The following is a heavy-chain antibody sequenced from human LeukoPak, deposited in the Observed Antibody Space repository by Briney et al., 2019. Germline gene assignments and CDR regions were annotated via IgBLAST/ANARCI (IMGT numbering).Heavy chain of an antibody. CDR2: INQSGST. V-gene: IGHV4-34*01. CDR3: AHYYDSSGPIDY. J-gene: IGHJ4*02. Sequence: SETLSLTCAVYGGSFSGYYWSWIRQPPGKGLEWIGEINQSGSTNYNPSLKSRVTISVDTSKNQFSLKLSSVTAADTAVYYCAHYYDSSGPIDYWGQGTLVTVSS. D-gene: IGHD3-22*01. CDR1: GGSFSGYY.